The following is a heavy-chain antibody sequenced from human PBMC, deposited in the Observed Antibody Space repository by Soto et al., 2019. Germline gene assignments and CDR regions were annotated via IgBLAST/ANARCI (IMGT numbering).Heavy chain of an antibody. D-gene: IGHD3-22*01. V-gene: IGHV1-2*02. Sequence: QVQLVQSGAEVKKPGASVKVSCKASGYTFTGYYMHWVRQAPGQGLEWMGWINPNSGGTNYAQKFQGRYTMTRDTSISTSYMELSRLRSDDTAVYYCARGPYYYDSSGAIYYYGMDVWGQGTTVTVSS. CDR3: ARGPYYYDSSGAIYYYGMDV. CDR2: INPNSGGT. J-gene: IGHJ6*02. CDR1: GYTFTGYY.